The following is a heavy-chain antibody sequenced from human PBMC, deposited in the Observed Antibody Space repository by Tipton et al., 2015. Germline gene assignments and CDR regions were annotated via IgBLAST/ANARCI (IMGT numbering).Heavy chain of an antibody. CDR1: GGSISSSNW. Sequence: SLRLSCAVSGGSISSSNWWSWVRQPPGKGLEWIGEIYHSGSTNYNPSLKSRVTISVDTSKNQFSLKLSSVTAADTAVYYCARSPFKSGYFDYWGQGTLVTVSS. D-gene: IGHD2/OR15-2a*01. CDR2: IYHSGST. V-gene: IGHV4-4*02. CDR3: ARSPFKSGYFDY. J-gene: IGHJ4*02.